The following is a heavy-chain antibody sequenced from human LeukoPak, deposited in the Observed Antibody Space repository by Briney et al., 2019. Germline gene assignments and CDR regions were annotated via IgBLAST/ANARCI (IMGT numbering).Heavy chain of an antibody. Sequence: PGGSLRLSCAASGFTFSSYSMNWVRQAPGKGLEWVSYISSSSSTIYYADSVKGRFTISRDNSKNTLYLQMNSLRAEDTAVYYCAKGSEKRVPFQRITIFGVVITPLDYWGQGTLVTVSS. V-gene: IGHV3-48*01. J-gene: IGHJ4*02. CDR2: ISSSSSTI. D-gene: IGHD3-3*01. CDR1: GFTFSSYS. CDR3: AKGSEKRVPFQRITIFGVVITPLDY.